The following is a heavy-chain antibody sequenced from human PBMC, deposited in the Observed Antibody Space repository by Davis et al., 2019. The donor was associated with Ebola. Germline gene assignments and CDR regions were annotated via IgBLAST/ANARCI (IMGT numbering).Heavy chain of an antibody. D-gene: IGHD6-6*01. CDR2: INHSGST. CDR1: GGSFSGYY. CDR3: ASTSIAARNYYYYAMDV. V-gene: IGHV4-34*01. Sequence: SETLSLTCAVYGGSFSGYYWSWIRQPPGKGLEWIGEINHSGSTYYNPSLKSRVTISVDTSKNQFSLKLSSVTAADTAVYYCASTSIAARNYYYYAMDVWGQGTTVTVSS. J-gene: IGHJ6*02.